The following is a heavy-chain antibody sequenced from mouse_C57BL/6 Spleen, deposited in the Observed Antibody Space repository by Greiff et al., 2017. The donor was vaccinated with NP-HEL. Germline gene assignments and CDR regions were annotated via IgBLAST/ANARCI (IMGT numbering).Heavy chain of an antibody. CDR3: ARGRDYDLGVYFDY. CDR1: GFSLSTFGMG. CDR2: IWWDDDK. J-gene: IGHJ2*01. Sequence: QVTLKVCGPGILQPSQTLSLTCSFSGFSLSTFGMGVGWIRQPSGKGLEWLAHIWWDDDKYYNPALKSRLTISKDTSKNQVFLKIANVDTADTATYYCARGRDYDLGVYFDYWGQGTTLTVSS. D-gene: IGHD2-4*01. V-gene: IGHV8-8*01.